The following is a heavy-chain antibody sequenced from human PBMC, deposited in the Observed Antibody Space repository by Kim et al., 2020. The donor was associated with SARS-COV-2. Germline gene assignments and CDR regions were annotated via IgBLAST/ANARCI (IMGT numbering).Heavy chain of an antibody. CDR1: GFTFSSYS. V-gene: IGHV3-21*01. CDR3: AREDLDSDGSDDAFDI. J-gene: IGHJ3*02. Sequence: GGSLRLSCAASGFTFSSYSMNWVRQAPGKGLEWVSSISSSSSYIYYADSVKGRFTISRDNAKNSLYLQMNSLRAEDTAVYYCAREDLDSDGSDDAFDIWGQGTMVTVSS. D-gene: IGHD3-10*01. CDR2: ISSSSSYI.